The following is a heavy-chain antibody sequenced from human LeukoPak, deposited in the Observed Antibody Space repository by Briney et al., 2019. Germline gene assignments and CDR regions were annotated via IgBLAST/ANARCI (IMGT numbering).Heavy chain of an antibody. CDR1: EFIFTGYY. J-gene: IGHJ4*02. CDR3: ARVAPKVVVAATLGY. Sequence: ASVKVSCKASEFIFTGYYMHWVRQAPGQGLEWMGWINPNSGGTNYAQKFQGRVTMTRDTSISTAYMELSRLRSDDTAVYYCARVAPKVVVAATLGYWGQGTLVTVSS. CDR2: INPNSGGT. V-gene: IGHV1-2*02. D-gene: IGHD2-15*01.